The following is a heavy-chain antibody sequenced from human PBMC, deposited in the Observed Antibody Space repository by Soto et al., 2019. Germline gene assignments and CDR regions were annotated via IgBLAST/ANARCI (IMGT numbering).Heavy chain of an antibody. V-gene: IGHV5-51*01. CDR1: GYSFTTYW. J-gene: IGHJ6*03. CDR3: ARQSTFGRDFYYYYYMDV. D-gene: IGHD3-3*01. CDR2: IYPDDSDT. Sequence: GESLKISCKGSGYSFTTYWIGWVRQMPGKGLEWMGIIYPDDSDTRYSPSFQGQVTISADKSISTAYLQWSSLKASDTAMYYCARQSTFGRDFYYYYYMDVWGKGTTVTVS.